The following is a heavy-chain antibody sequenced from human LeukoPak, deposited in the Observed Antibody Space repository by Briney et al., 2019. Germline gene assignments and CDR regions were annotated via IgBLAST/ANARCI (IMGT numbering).Heavy chain of an antibody. Sequence: PSETLSLTCAVYGGSFSGYYWSWIRQPPGKGLEWIGEINHSGSTNYNPSLKSRVTISVDTSKNQFSLKLSSVTAADTAVYYCASRYCSGGSCYSVGSYYFDYWGQGTLVTVSS. J-gene: IGHJ4*02. D-gene: IGHD2-15*01. V-gene: IGHV4-34*01. CDR3: ASRYCSGGSCYSVGSYYFDY. CDR1: GGSFSGYY. CDR2: INHSGST.